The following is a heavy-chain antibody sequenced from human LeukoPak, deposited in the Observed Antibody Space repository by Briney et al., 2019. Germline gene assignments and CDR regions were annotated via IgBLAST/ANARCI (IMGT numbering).Heavy chain of an antibody. Sequence: GGSLRLSCAASGFTFDDYAMHWVRQAPGKGLEWVSGISWNSGSIGYADSVKGRFTISRDNAKNTLYLQMNSLRAEDTAVYYCAKEWGYYDILTGYTDYWGQGTLVTVSS. J-gene: IGHJ4*02. D-gene: IGHD3-9*01. V-gene: IGHV3-9*01. CDR2: ISWNSGSI. CDR3: AKEWGYYDILTGYTDY. CDR1: GFTFDDYA.